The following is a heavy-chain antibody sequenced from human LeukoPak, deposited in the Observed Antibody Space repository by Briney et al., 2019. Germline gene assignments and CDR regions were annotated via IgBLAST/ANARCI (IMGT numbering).Heavy chain of an antibody. Sequence: PSETLSLSCTVSGGSMNRYYWNWTRQPPGKRLEWIGYIYYSGSTNYNPSLKSRVNISVDTSKNQFSLKLTSVTAADTAVYYCARARKDYDFWSGYSFGYWGQGTLVTVSS. D-gene: IGHD3-3*01. J-gene: IGHJ4*02. CDR3: ARARKDYDFWSGYSFGY. CDR1: GGSMNRYY. V-gene: IGHV4-59*01. CDR2: IYYSGST.